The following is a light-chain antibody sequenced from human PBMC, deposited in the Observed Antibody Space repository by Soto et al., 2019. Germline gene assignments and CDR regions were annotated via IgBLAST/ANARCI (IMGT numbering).Light chain of an antibody. CDR3: QQYGSSPRT. V-gene: IGKV3-20*01. CDR2: GAS. J-gene: IGKJ1*01. CDR1: QSVSSSF. Sequence: EIVLKQSRGTVSLTAGERRTRWWSVSQSVSSSFLAWYQQKPGQAPRLLIYGASSRATGIPDRFSGTGSGTHFTLTISRLEPEDFAVYSCQQYGSSPRTFAQGTKVDIK.